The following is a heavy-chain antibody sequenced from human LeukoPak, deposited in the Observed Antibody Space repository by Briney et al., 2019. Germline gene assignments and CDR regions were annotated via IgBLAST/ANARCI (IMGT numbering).Heavy chain of an antibody. Sequence: PSETLSLTCTVSGGSISSSSYYWGWIRQPPGKGLEWIGSIYYSVSTYYNPSLKSRVTISVDTSKNQFSLKLSSVTAADTAAYYCARHEKPAGRQAAAVRGGGDYWGQGTLVTVSS. J-gene: IGHJ4*02. CDR2: IYYSVST. CDR3: ARHEKPAGRQAAAVRGGGDY. V-gene: IGHV4-39*01. CDR1: GGSISSSSYY. D-gene: IGHD6-13*01.